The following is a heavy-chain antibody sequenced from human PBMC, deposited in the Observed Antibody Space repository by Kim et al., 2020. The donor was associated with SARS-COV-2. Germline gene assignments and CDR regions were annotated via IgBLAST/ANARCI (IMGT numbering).Heavy chain of an antibody. J-gene: IGHJ6*01. Sequence: GGSLRLSCAASGFTFSSYAMHWVRQAPGKGLEWVAVISYDGSNKYYADSVKGRFTISRDNSKNTLYLQMNSLRAEDTAVYYCARDLRRGARDRGVRLYY. V-gene: IGHV3-30*04. D-gene: IGHD3-10*01. CDR3: ARDLRRGARDRGVRLYY. CDR1: GFTFSSYA. CDR2: ISYDGSNK.